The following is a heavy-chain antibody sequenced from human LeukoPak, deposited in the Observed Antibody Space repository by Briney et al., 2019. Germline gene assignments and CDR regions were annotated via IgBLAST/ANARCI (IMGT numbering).Heavy chain of an antibody. Sequence: GGSLRLSCAASGFTFSSYWMTWVRQAPGKRLEWVANINQDGSEKYYVDSVKGRFTISRDNAKNSLYLQMNSLRTEDTAVYYCAKDVAYTFDYWGQGTLVTVSS. CDR1: GFTFSSYW. D-gene: IGHD3-16*01. CDR2: INQDGSEK. CDR3: AKDVAYTFDY. J-gene: IGHJ4*02. V-gene: IGHV3-7*01.